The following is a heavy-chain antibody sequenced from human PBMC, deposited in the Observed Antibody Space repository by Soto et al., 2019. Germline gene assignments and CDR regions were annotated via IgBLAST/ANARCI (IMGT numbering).Heavy chain of an antibody. CDR1: GGTFSSYT. CDR3: ARGYGDSPDYYYYGMDV. V-gene: IGHV1-69*02. Sequence: QVQLVQSGAEVKKPGSSVKVSCKASGGTFSSYTISWVRQAPGQGLEWMGRIIPILGIANYAQKFQDRVTITADKSTSTAYMELSSLRSEDTAVYYCARGYGDSPDYYYYGMDVWGQGTTVTVSS. J-gene: IGHJ6*02. CDR2: IIPILGIA. D-gene: IGHD4-17*01.